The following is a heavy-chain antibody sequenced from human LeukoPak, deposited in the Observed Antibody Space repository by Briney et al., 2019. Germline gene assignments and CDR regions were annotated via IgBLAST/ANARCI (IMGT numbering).Heavy chain of an antibody. J-gene: IGHJ5*02. CDR1: GGSISRYY. CDR2: IYYSGST. D-gene: IGHD3-3*01. CDR3: AGTYYDFWSGYTNWFDP. Sequence: PSETLSLTCTVSGGSISRYYWSWIRQPPGKGLEWIGYIYYSGSTNYNPSLKSRVTISVDTSKNQFSLKLSSVTAADTAVYYCAGTYYDFWSGYTNWFDPWGEGTLVTVSS. V-gene: IGHV4-59*08.